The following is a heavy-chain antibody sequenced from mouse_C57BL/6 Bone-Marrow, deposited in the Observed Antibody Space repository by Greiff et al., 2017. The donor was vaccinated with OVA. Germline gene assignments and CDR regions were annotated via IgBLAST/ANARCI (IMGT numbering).Heavy chain of an antibody. Sequence: EVQLQQSGPVLVKPGASVKMSCKASGYTFTDYYMNWVKQSHGKSLEWIGVINPYNGGTSYNQTFKGKATLTVDKSSSTAYMELNSLTSVDSAFDDGAGGYWGGDGAYWGQGTLVTVSA. D-gene: IGHD2-3*01. V-gene: IGHV1-19*01. J-gene: IGHJ3*01. CDR3: AGGYWGGDGAY. CDR1: GYTFTDYY. CDR2: INPYNGGT.